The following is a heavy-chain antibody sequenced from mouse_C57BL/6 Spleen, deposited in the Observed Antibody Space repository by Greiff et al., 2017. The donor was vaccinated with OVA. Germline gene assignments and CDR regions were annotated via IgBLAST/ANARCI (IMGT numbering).Heavy chain of an antibody. Sequence: EVKLMESGPGLVKPSQSLSLTCSVTGYSITSGYYWNWIRQFPGNKLEWMGYISYDGSNNYNPSLKNRISITRDKSTNQFFLTLTSVTTEDTATYYCARVEGHYYGSSYGDFDVWGTGTTVTVSS. J-gene: IGHJ1*03. D-gene: IGHD1-1*01. CDR3: ARVEGHYYGSSYGDFDV. V-gene: IGHV3-6*01. CDR2: ISYDGSN. CDR1: GYSITSGYY.